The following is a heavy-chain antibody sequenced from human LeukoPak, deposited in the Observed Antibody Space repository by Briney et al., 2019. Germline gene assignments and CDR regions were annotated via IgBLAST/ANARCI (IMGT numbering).Heavy chain of an antibody. D-gene: IGHD5-18*01. CDR3: AKGCGSYGQTPLFDY. CDR1: GFPFSTYA. Sequence: GGSLRLSCAASGFPFSTYAMNWVRQAPGKGLEWVSVITGSGGFTQYADSVKGRFTISRDNSKNTLYLQMNSLRAEDTAVYYCAKGCGSYGQTPLFDYWGQGTLVTVSS. CDR2: ITGSGGFT. J-gene: IGHJ4*02. V-gene: IGHV3-23*01.